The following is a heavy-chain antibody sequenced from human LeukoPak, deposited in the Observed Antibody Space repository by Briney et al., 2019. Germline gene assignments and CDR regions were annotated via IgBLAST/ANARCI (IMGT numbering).Heavy chain of an antibody. CDR1: GFTFSSYG. Sequence: PGGSLRLSCAASGFTFSSYGMHWVRQAPGKGLEWVAVISYDGSNKYYADSVKGRFTISRDNSKNTLYLQMNSLRAEDTAVYYCAKDHVITFGGVIVGDAFDIWGQGTMVTVSS. J-gene: IGHJ3*02. CDR3: AKDHVITFGGVIVGDAFDI. D-gene: IGHD3-16*02. CDR2: ISYDGSNK. V-gene: IGHV3-30*18.